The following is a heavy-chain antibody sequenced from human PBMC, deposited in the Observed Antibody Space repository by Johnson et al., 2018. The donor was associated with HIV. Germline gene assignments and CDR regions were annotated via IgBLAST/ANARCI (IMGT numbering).Heavy chain of an antibody. CDR1: GFTDSSNY. Sequence: EQLVEAGGGVVQPGRSLRLSCAASGFTDSSNYMSRVRQAPGKGPDLVSVISSGVSTYYADSVKGRFTISLDNAKNSLYLKMNSLRAEDTALYYCARDRYSSSSGAFDIWGQGKVVHVSS. CDR3: ARDRYSSSSGAFDI. J-gene: IGHJ3*02. V-gene: IGHV3-66*01. CDR2: ISSGVST. D-gene: IGHD6-6*01.